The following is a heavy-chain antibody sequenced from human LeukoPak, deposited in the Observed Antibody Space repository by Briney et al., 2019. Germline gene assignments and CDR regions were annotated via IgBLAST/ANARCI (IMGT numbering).Heavy chain of an antibody. CDR2: IGTAGDT. Sequence: GGSLRLSCAASGFTFSSYDMHWVRQATGKGLEWVSAIGTAGDTYYPGSVKGRFTISRENAKNSLYLQMNSLRAGDTAVYYCARGGRGYSYGSLDYWGQGTLVTVSS. CDR1: GFTFSSYD. J-gene: IGHJ4*02. CDR3: ARGGRGYSYGSLDY. D-gene: IGHD5-18*01. V-gene: IGHV3-13*01.